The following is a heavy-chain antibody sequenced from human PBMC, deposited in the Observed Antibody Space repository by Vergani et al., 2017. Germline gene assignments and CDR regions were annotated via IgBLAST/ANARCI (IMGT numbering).Heavy chain of an antibody. CDR2: IYYSGST. D-gene: IGHD5-18*01. CDR1: GGSISSGDYY. J-gene: IGHJ4*02. CDR3: ARTTDTAIVMFTSCFAY. Sequence: QVQLQESGPGLVKPSQTLSLTCTVSGGSISSGDYYWSWIRQPPGKGLEWIGYIYYSGSTYYNPSLKSRVTISVDTSKNQFSLKLSSVTAADTAVYYCARTTDTAIVMFTSCFAYWGQGTPVTVSS. V-gene: IGHV4-30-4*08.